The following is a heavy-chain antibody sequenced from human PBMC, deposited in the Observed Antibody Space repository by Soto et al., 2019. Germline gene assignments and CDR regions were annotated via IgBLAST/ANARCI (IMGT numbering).Heavy chain of an antibody. Sequence: PGESLKISCKGAGYSFTSYLIGWVRPLPGKGLEWMGIIYPGDSDTRYSPSFQGQVTISADKSISTAYLQWSSLKASDTAMYYCARQREYYDILTGYLNYYMDVWGKGTTVTVSS. V-gene: IGHV5-51*01. CDR3: ARQREYYDILTGYLNYYMDV. J-gene: IGHJ6*03. CDR1: GYSFTSYL. D-gene: IGHD3-9*01. CDR2: IYPGDSDT.